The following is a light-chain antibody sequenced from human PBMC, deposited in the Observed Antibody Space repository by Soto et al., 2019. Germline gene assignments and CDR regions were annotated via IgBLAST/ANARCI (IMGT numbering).Light chain of an antibody. CDR1: QGISSY. Sequence: DIQLTQSPSFLSASVGDRFTITCRASQGISSYLAWYQKKPGRAPKLLMYAASTLQSGVPSRSSGSGSGTEFTLTISSLQPEDFATYYCQQLKSYPQTFGQGTKVDIK. V-gene: IGKV1-9*01. CDR2: AAS. J-gene: IGKJ1*01. CDR3: QQLKSYPQT.